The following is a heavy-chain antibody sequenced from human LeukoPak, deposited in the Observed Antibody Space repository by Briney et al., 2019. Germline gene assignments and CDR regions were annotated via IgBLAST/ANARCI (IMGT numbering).Heavy chain of an antibody. Sequence: ASVTVSCKASGYTFTSYDINWVRQATGQGLEWMGWMNPNSGNTGYAQKFQGRVTMTRNTSISTAYMELSSLRSEDTAVYYCARGPYASRYSGSYYWGQGTLVTVSS. CDR2: MNPNSGNT. CDR3: ARGPYASRYSGSYY. D-gene: IGHD1-26*01. V-gene: IGHV1-8*01. CDR1: GYTFTSYD. J-gene: IGHJ4*02.